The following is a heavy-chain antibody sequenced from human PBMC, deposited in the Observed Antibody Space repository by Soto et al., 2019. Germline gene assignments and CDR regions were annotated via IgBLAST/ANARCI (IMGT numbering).Heavy chain of an antibody. CDR2: INSDGSST. Sequence: EVQLVESGGVLVQPGESLRLSCAASGFTFSSYWMHWVRQAPGKWLVWVSRINSDGSSTSDAGSVKGRFTISRDNAKNTLYLQMNSLRAEDTAVYYCVRTSLVVAAATREDYWGQGTLVTVSS. CDR1: GFTFSSYW. V-gene: IGHV3-74*01. CDR3: VRTSLVVAAATREDY. D-gene: IGHD2-15*01. J-gene: IGHJ4*02.